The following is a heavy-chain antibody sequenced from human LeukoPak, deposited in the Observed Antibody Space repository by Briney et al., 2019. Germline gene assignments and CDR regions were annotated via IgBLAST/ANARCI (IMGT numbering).Heavy chain of an antibody. D-gene: IGHD2-2*01. CDR1: GYTFSAYY. V-gene: IGHV1-2*02. CDR2: INPNSGGT. CDR3: ARIYCSSTSCYHFDY. Sequence: ASVKVSCKASGYTFSAYYMHWVRQAPGQGLEWMGWINPNSGGTNFAQKFQGRVTMTRDTSITTAYMELSSLKFDDTAVYYCARIYCSSTSCYHFDYWGQGTLVTVSS. J-gene: IGHJ4*02.